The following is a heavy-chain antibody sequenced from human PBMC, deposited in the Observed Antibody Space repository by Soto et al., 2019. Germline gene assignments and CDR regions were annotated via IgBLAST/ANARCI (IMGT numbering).Heavy chain of an antibody. CDR1: GFTFSSYA. Sequence: ESGGGVVQPGRSLRLSCAASGFTFSSYAMHWVRQAPGKGLEWVAVISYDGSNKYYADSVKGRFTISRDNSKNTLYLQMNSLRAEDTAVYYCASAGVPFAVTTYPDYWGQGTLVTVSS. J-gene: IGHJ4*02. V-gene: IGHV3-30-3*01. D-gene: IGHD4-17*01. CDR3: ASAGVPFAVTTYPDY. CDR2: ISYDGSNK.